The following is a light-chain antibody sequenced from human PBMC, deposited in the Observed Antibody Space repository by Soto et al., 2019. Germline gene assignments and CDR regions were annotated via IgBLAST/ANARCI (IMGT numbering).Light chain of an antibody. V-gene: IGKV3-15*01. J-gene: IGKJ1*01. CDR1: QRVSSG. CDR3: QQYNNWPPWT. CDR2: GAS. Sequence: EIVMTQFPATLSVSPVERATLSCRASQRVSSGYLAWYQQKPGQAPRLLIYGASTRATGIPARFSGSGSGTEFTLTISSLQSEDFAVYYCQQYNNWPPWTFGQGTKVDIK.